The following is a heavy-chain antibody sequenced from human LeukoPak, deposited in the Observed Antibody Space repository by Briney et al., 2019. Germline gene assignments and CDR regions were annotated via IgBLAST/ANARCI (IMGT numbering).Heavy chain of an antibody. CDR2: IKRKTDGGTT. V-gene: IGHV3-15*01. J-gene: IGHJ4*02. Sequence: MTGGSLRLSWAASGFTFSNAWMSWVRQAPGKGLEWVGRIKRKTDGGTTDYAAPVKGRFTISRDDSKNTLYLQMNSVKTEDTAVYYCTPDLEGSGFYYWGQGTLVTVSS. D-gene: IGHD3-10*01. CDR3: TPDLEGSGFYY. CDR1: GFTFSNAW.